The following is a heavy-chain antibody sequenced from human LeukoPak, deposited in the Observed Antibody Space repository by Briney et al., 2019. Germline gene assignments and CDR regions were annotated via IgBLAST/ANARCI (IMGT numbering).Heavy chain of an antibody. Sequence: GGSLRLSCAASGFTFSSYAMSWVRQAPGKGLEWVSAIYSGGSTYYADSVKGRFTISRDNSKNTLYLQMNSLRAEDTAVYYCASGSGSYRTPYYYMDVWGTGTTVTVSS. D-gene: IGHD3-10*01. J-gene: IGHJ6*03. CDR3: ASGSGSYRTPYYYMDV. CDR2: IYSGGST. CDR1: GFTFSSYA. V-gene: IGHV3-23*05.